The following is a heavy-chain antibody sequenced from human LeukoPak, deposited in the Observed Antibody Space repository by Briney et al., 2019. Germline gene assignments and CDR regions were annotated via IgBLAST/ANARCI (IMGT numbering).Heavy chain of an antibody. CDR1: GFTFSNAW. J-gene: IGHJ6*03. CDR3: TQGVVPAGGYYYYMDV. Sequence: GGSLRLSCAASGFTFSNAWMSWVRQAPGKGLEWVGRIKSKTDGGTTDYAAPVKGRFTISRDDSKNTLYLQMNSLKTEDTAVYYCTQGVVPAGGYYYYMDVRGKGTTVTVSS. D-gene: IGHD2-2*01. V-gene: IGHV3-15*01. CDR2: IKSKTDGGTT.